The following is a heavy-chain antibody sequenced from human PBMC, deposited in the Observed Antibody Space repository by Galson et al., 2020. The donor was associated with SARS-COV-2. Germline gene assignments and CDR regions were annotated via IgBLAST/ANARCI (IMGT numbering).Heavy chain of an antibody. J-gene: IGHJ5*02. CDR2: MNPNSGNT. V-gene: IGHV1-8*01. D-gene: IGHD4-17*01. Sequence: QGLEWMGWMNPNSGNTGYAQKFQGRVTMTRTTSISTAYMELNSLTSEDTAVYYCARSYDDFATWFDPWGQGTLVTVSS. CDR3: ARSYDDFATWFDP.